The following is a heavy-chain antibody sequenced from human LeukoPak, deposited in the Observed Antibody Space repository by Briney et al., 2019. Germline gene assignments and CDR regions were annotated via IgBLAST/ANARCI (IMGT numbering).Heavy chain of an antibody. J-gene: IGHJ2*01. V-gene: IGHV1-46*01. CDR3: ARGRFDGYYDGRGYYAWYFDL. Sequence: ASVKVSCKTSGYTFISHHLHWVRQAPGQGLEWMGVNNPDGGTTIYAQNFQGRVTMTRGMSTSTVYMELTGLRSEDTAIFYCARGRFDGYYDGRGYYAWYFDLWGRGTLVTVSS. CDR2: NNPDGGTT. CDR1: GYTFISHH. D-gene: IGHD3-22*01.